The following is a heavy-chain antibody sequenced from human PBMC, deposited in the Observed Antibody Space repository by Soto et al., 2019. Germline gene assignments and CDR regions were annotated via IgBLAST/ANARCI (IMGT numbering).Heavy chain of an antibody. D-gene: IGHD3-10*01. CDR3: ATYYGSGSYYQFDI. J-gene: IGHJ3*02. V-gene: IGHV4-31*03. CDR1: GRCISSGGYY. CDR2: IYYSGST. Sequence: SETLSLTCTVSGRCISSGGYYWSWIRQHPGKGLEWIGYIYYSGSTYYNPSLKSRVTISVDTSKNQFSLKLSSVTAADTAVYYCATYYGSGSYYQFDIWGQGTMVT.